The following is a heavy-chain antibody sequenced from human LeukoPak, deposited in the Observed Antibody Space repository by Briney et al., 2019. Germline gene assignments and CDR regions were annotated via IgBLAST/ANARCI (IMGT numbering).Heavy chain of an antibody. J-gene: IGHJ4*02. CDR1: GFTFSTYS. CDR3: ARDLGSGSSGFDY. Sequence: GGSLKPSCAASGFTFSTYSMNWVRQAPGKGLEWVSCIGSSSSYIYYGDSVKGRFTISREYAENSLYLQMDSLRAEDTAVYYCARDLGSGSSGFDYWGQGTLVTVSS. V-gene: IGHV3-21*01. D-gene: IGHD3-10*01. CDR2: IGSSSSYI.